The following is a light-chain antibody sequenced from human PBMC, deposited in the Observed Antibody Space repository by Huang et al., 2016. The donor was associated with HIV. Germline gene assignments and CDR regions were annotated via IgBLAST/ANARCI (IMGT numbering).Light chain of an antibody. V-gene: IGKV3-20*01. CDR2: AAT. J-gene: IGKJ1*01. CDR3: QQYSSSPGT. Sequence: EIVLTQSPDTLALSPGERATVSCRASPSISSSLAWYQLKPGQSPRLLIYAATNRAADIADRFTGSGSGTEFTLTITILEPEDFAMYYCQQYSSSPGTFGQGTKVEV. CDR1: PSISSS.